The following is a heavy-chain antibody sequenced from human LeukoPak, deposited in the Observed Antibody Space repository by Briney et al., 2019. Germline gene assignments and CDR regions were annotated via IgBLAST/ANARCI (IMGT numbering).Heavy chain of an antibody. J-gene: IGHJ4*02. CDR2: IYYTGST. V-gene: IGHV4-30-4*01. CDR1: GGSISSGDYY. Sequence: SETLSLTCTVSGGSISSGDYYWTWIRQPPGKGLEWIAYIYYTGSTYYNPSLKSRVTISVDTSKNQFSLKMTSLTAADTAVYYCARDNYDSSGYYEHALDLWGQGTLVTVSS. D-gene: IGHD3-22*01. CDR3: ARDNYDSSGYYEHALDL.